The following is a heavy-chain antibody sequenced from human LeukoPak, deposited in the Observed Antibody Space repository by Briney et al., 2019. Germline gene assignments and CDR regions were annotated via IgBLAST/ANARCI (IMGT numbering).Heavy chain of an antibody. CDR2: MHHDGSA. D-gene: IGHD3-10*01. J-gene: IGHJ4*02. V-gene: IGHV4-39*07. CDR1: GDSFTSVTDY. Sequence: SETLSLTCTVSGDSFTSVTDYWAWIRQPPGKGLEWIAEMHHDGSANYNPSLKSRVSMSVDKSKNHFSLRLTSVTAADTAVYYCAREGLGETYFEYWSRGILVTVSS. CDR3: AREGLGETYFEY.